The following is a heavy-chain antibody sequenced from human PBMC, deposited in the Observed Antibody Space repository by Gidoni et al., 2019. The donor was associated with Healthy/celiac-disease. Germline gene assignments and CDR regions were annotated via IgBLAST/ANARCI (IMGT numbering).Heavy chain of an antibody. J-gene: IGHJ5*02. V-gene: IGHV1-2*02. CDR2: INPNSGGT. CDR3: AREAASIAVP. CDR1: GYTFTVYY. D-gene: IGHD6-19*01. Sequence: VQLVQSGAEVKKPGASVKGSCKASGYTFTVYYMHWVRQAPGQGLEWMGWINPNSGGTNSAPKFQGRVTMTRDTSFSTAYMELSRLRSDDTAVYYCAREAASIAVPWGQGTLVTVSS.